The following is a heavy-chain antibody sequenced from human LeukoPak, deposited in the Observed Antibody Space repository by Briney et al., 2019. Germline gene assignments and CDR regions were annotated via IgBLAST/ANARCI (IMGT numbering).Heavy chain of an antibody. CDR2: ISSSSSTI. J-gene: IGHJ4*02. CDR1: GFTFSSYS. CDR3: ARDELWRGDPTSGDY. V-gene: IGHV3-48*02. D-gene: IGHD3-16*01. Sequence: PGGSLRLSCAASGFTFSSYSMNWVRQAPGKGLEWVSYISSSSSTIYYADSVKGRFTISRDNAKNSLYLQMNSLRDEDTAVYYCARDELWRGDPTSGDYWGQGTLVTVSS.